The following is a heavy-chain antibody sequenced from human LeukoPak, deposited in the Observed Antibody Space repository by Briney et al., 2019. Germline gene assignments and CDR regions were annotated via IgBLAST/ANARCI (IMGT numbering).Heavy chain of an antibody. V-gene: IGHV3-48*01. CDR1: GFNFIDYG. D-gene: IGHD5-12*01. CDR3: ARDHRYAFDN. CDR2: IGISSGNT. J-gene: IGHJ4*01. Sequence: GGSLRLSCAASGFNFIDYGMNWVRQAPGKGLEWISYIGISSGNTKYADSVKGQFTISRDKARNSLYLQMNSLRVEDTAVYYCARDHRYAFDNWGHGTLVTVSS.